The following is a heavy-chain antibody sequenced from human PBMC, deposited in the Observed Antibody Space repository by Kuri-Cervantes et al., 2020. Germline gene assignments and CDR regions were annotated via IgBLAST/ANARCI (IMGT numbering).Heavy chain of an antibody. Sequence: ASVKVSCKASGYTFTGYYMHWVRQAPGQGLEWMGWINPNSGGTNYAQKFQGWVTMTRDTSISTAYMELRSLRSDDTAVYYCARSGYDSGWCPLDYWGQGTLVTVSS. CDR3: ARSGYDSGWCPLDY. J-gene: IGHJ4*02. D-gene: IGHD6-19*01. CDR2: INPNSGGT. CDR1: GYTFTGYY. V-gene: IGHV1-2*04.